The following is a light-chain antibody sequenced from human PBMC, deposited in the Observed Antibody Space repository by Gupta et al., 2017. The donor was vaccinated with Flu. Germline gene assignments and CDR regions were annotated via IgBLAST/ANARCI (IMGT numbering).Light chain of an antibody. V-gene: IGKV3-11*01. Sequence: EIVLTQSPATLSLPPGERATLSCRASQSVSSYLAWYQQKPGQAPRLLIYDASNRATGIPARFSGSGSGTDFTLTISSREPEDFAVYYCQQRSNWPPWTFGQGTKVEIK. J-gene: IGKJ1*01. CDR3: QQRSNWPPWT. CDR2: DAS. CDR1: QSVSSY.